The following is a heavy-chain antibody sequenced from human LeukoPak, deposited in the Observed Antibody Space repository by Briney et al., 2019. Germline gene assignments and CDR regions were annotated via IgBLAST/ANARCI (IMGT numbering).Heavy chain of an antibody. D-gene: IGHD3-22*01. CDR3: ARAPYYYDSSGYYAMYYYYYYMDV. J-gene: IGHJ6*03. CDR2: INAYNGNT. V-gene: IGHV1-18*01. Sequence: ASVKVSCKASGYTFTSYGISWVRQAPGQGLEWMGWINAYNGNTNYAQKLQGRVTMTTDTSTSTAYMELRSLRSDDTAVYYCARAPYYYDSSGYYAMYYYYYYMDVWGKGTTVTVSS. CDR1: GYTFTSYG.